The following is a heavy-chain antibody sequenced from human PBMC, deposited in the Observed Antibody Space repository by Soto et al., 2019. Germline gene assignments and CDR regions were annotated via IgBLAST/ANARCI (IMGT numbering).Heavy chain of an antibody. Sequence: GGSLRLSCAASGFTFSNAWMNWVRQAPGKGLEWVGRIKSKTDGGTTDYAAPVKGRFTISRDDSKNTLYLQMNSLKTEDTAVYYCTTGVKWLVRFYFDYWGQGTLVTVSS. CDR1: GFTFSNAW. CDR2: IKSKTDGGTT. CDR3: TTGVKWLVRFYFDY. J-gene: IGHJ4*02. V-gene: IGHV3-15*07. D-gene: IGHD6-19*01.